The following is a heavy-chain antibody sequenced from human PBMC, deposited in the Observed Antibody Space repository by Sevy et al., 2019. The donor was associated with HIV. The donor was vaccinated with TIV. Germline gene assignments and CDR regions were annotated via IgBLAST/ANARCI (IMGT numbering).Heavy chain of an antibody. V-gene: IGHV3-23*01. CDR2: ITASGPST. Sequence: GGSLRLSCAASGLTFSTYAMSWVRQAPGKGLEWVSAITASGPSTYYADSVKGRFTISRDNSKNTLYLQMNSLRAEDTAVYYCAEAINYETRTGKFDYWGQGTLVTVSS. CDR3: AEAINYETRTGKFDY. CDR1: GLTFSTYA. J-gene: IGHJ4*02. D-gene: IGHD4-4*01.